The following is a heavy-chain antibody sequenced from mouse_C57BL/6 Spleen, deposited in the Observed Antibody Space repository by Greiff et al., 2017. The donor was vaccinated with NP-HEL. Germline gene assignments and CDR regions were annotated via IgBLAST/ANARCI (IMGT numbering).Heavy chain of an antibody. CDR2: IDPNSGGT. CDR1: GYTFTSYW. Sequence: QVQLKQPGAELVKPGASVKLSCKASGYTFTSYWMHWVKQRPGRGLEWIGRIDPNSGGTKYNEKFKSKATLAVDKPSSTAYMQLSSRTSEDSAVYYCARGVFDYWGQGTTLTVSS. V-gene: IGHV1-72*01. J-gene: IGHJ2*01. CDR3: ARGVFDY.